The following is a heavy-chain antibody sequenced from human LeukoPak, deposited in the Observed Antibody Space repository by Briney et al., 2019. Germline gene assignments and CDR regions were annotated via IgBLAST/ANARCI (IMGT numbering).Heavy chain of an antibody. J-gene: IGHJ5*02. CDR1: GFTFSNYW. CDR2: IKQDGSEK. CDR3: ARASDPWLQLT. Sequence: PGGSLRLSCAASGFTFSNYWMIWVRQAPGKGLEWMGNIKQDGSEKRYADSVRGRFSISRDNAQPSLYLQINSLRAEDTAVYYCARASDPWLQLTWGQGTLVTVSS. D-gene: IGHD5-24*01. V-gene: IGHV3-7*05.